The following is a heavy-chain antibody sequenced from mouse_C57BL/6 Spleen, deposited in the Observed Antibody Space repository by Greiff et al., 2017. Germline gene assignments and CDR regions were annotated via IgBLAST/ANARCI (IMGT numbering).Heavy chain of an antibody. CDR1: GFNINDYY. CDR2: IDPEDGDT. V-gene: IGHV14-2*01. Sequence: VHVKQSGAELVKPGASVKLSCTASGFNINDYYMHWVKQRTEQGLEWIGRIDPEDGDTKYAPKFQGKATITADTSSNTAYLQLSSLTSDDTAVYYCVIYYYGSSNYAMGYWGQGTSVTVSS. CDR3: VIYYYGSSNYAMGY. D-gene: IGHD1-1*01. J-gene: IGHJ4*01.